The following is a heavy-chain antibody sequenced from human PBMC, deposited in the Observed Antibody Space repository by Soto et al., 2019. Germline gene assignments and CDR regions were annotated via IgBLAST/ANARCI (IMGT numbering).Heavy chain of an antibody. CDR2: ISAYNGNT. D-gene: IGHD3-22*01. J-gene: IGHJ4*02. CDR3: ARVDNYYDSSGPLPYFDY. Sequence: ASVKVSCKASGYTFTSYGISWVRQAPGQGLEWMGWISAYNGNTNYAQKLQGRVTMTTDTSTSTAYMELRSLRSDDTAVYYCARVDNYYDSSGPLPYFDYWGQGTLVTVSS. CDR1: GYTFTSYG. V-gene: IGHV1-18*01.